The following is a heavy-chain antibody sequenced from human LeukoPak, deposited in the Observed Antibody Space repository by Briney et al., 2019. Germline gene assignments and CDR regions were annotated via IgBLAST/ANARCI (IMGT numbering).Heavy chain of an antibody. CDR3: AREGTMVRGVYFDY. V-gene: IGHV1-3*01. Sequence: ASVKVSCKASGYTFTSYAMHWVRQAPGQRLEWMGWINAGNGNTKYSQKFQGRVTITRDTSASTAYMELSSLRSEDTAVYYCAREGTMVRGVYFDYWGQGTLVTVSS. CDR2: INAGNGNT. CDR1: GYTFTSYA. D-gene: IGHD3-10*01. J-gene: IGHJ4*02.